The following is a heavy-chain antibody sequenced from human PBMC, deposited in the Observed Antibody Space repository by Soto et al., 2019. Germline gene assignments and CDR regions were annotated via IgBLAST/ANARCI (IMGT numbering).Heavy chain of an antibody. CDR1: GGSISGSYYY. V-gene: IGHV4-39*01. Sequence: SETLSLTCAVSGGSISGSYYYWGWLRQSPGRGPEWIGSVFHTGFTSYNPSLESRVSVSVDTSKNQFSLKVSAVTAADTAVYYCASSQKGYNWNYFDHWGQGALVTVSS. D-gene: IGHD1-20*01. J-gene: IGHJ4*02. CDR2: VFHTGFT. CDR3: ASSQKGYNWNYFDH.